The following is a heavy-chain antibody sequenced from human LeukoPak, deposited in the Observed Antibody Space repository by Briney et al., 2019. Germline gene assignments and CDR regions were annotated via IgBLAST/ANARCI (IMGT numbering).Heavy chain of an antibody. J-gene: IGHJ4*02. CDR3: ARAVTTYYFDY. CDR1: GGSISSYY. V-gene: IGHV4-59*01. CDR2: IYYSGST. Sequence: SETLSLTCTVSGGSISSYYWSWIRQPPGKGLEWIGYIYYSGSTNYNPSLKSRVTISVDTSKNQFSLKLSSVTAVDTAVYYCARAVTTYYFDYWGQGTLVTVSS. D-gene: IGHD4-17*01.